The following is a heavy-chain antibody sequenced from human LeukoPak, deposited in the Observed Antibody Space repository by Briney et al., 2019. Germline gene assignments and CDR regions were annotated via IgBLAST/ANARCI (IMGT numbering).Heavy chain of an antibody. CDR3: ARDYQPNDFDY. J-gene: IGHJ4*02. V-gene: IGHV1-46*01. CDR2: INPTGGST. Sequence: GRSLRLSCAGSGFTFSSYGIHWVRQAPGQGLEWMGIINPTGGSTSYAQKFQGRVTMTRDRSTSTIFMELSSLRSEDTAVYYCARDYQPNDFDYWGQGTLVTVSS. D-gene: IGHD2-2*01. CDR1: GFTFSSYG.